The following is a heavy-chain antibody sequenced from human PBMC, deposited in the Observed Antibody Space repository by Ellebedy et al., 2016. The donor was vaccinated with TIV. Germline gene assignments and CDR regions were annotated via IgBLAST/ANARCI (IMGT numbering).Heavy chain of an antibody. Sequence: GESLKISCAASGFTFSSYWMSWVRQAPGKGLELVANIKQDGSEKYYVDSVKGRFTISRDNAKNSLYLQMNSLRAEDTAVYYCARGYASPNYWGQGTLVTVSS. J-gene: IGHJ4*02. CDR1: GFTFSSYW. CDR3: ARGYASPNY. D-gene: IGHD2-8*01. V-gene: IGHV3-7*01. CDR2: IKQDGSEK.